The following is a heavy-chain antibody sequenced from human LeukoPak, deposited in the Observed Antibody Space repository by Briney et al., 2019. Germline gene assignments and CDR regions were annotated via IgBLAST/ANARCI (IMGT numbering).Heavy chain of an antibody. Sequence: ASVKVSCKASGGTFSSYAISWVRQAPGQGLECMGRIIPILGIANYAQKFQGRVTITADKSTSTAYMELSSLRSEDTAVYYCARDREDIVVVVAATQYYFDYWGQGTLVTVSS. CDR3: ARDREDIVVVVAATQYYFDY. D-gene: IGHD2-15*01. V-gene: IGHV1-69*04. CDR2: IIPILGIA. J-gene: IGHJ4*02. CDR1: GGTFSSYA.